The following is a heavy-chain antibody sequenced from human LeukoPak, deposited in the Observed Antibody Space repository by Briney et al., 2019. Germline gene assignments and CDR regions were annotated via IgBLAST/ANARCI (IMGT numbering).Heavy chain of an antibody. CDR1: GFTFSSYS. CDR3: ARDLSPVVTPGLAFDI. D-gene: IGHD4-23*01. V-gene: IGHV3-21*01. Sequence: GGSLRLSCAASGFTFSSYSRNWVRQAPGKGLEWVSSISSSSSYIYYADSVKGRFTISRDNAKNSLYLQMNSLRAEDTAVYYCARDLSPVVTPGLAFDIWGQGTMVTVSS. CDR2: ISSSSSYI. J-gene: IGHJ3*02.